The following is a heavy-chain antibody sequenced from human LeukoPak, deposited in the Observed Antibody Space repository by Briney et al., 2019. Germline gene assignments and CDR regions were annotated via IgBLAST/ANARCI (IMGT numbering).Heavy chain of an antibody. J-gene: IGHJ4*02. CDR3: ARMAAADYYFDY. V-gene: IGHV4-4*02. CDR2: IYHSGST. Sequence: SETLSLTCAVSGGSISSSNWWSWVRQPPGKGLEWIGEIYHSGSTNYNPSLKSRVTISVGKSKNQFSLKLSSVTAADTAVYYCARMAAADYYFDYWGQGTLVTVSS. CDR1: GGSISSSNW. D-gene: IGHD6-13*01.